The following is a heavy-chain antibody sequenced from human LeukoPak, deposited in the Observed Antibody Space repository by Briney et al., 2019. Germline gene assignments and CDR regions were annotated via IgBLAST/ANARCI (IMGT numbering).Heavy chain of an antibody. Sequence: GGSLRLSCAASGFTFSSYWMHWVRQGPGKGLVWVSRIDSDGSSTNYADSVKGRFTISRDNAKNTLYLQMNSLRAEDTAVYYCAKAEYCSSASCSPHFQHWGQGTLVTVSS. D-gene: IGHD2-2*01. CDR2: IDSDGSST. CDR3: AKAEYCSSASCSPHFQH. J-gene: IGHJ1*01. CDR1: GFTFSSYW. V-gene: IGHV3-74*01.